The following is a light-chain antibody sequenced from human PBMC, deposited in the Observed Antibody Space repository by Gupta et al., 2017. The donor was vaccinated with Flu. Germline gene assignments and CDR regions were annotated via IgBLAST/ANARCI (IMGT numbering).Light chain of an antibody. V-gene: IGLV1-44*01. J-gene: IGLJ3*02. CDR3: AGWDGNRKGRNWV. Sequence: NIEASSINWYQQHPGMAPKPPIYRYYQRPSGVPGRFSGSTSGTSDSLAISRLPSEDEGHYYCAGWDGNRKGRNWVFGGGTKLTVL. CDR2: RYY. CDR1: NIEASS.